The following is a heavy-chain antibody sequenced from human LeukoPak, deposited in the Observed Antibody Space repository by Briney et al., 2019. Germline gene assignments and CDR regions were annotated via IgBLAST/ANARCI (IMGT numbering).Heavy chain of an antibody. CDR1: GYTFTGYY. CDR2: INSNSGGT. D-gene: IGHD1-26*01. J-gene: IGHJ4*02. CDR3: ARDFMVGATSAYYFDY. V-gene: IGHV1-2*02. Sequence: ASVKVSCKASGYTFTGYYMHWVRQAPGQGLEWMGWINSNSGGTNYAQKFQGRVTMTRDTSISTAYMELSRLRSDDTAVYYCARDFMVGATSAYYFDYWGQGTLVTVSS.